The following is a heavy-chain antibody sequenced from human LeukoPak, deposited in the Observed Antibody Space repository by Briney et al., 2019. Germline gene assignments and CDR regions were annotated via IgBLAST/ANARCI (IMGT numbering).Heavy chain of an antibody. D-gene: IGHD6-19*01. CDR1: GFTFSSYE. Sequence: PGGSLRLSCAASGFTFSSYEMNWVRQAPGKGLEWVSYISSSGSTIYYADSVKGRFIISRDNAKNSLYLQMNSLRAEDTAVYYCARGNSSGWSVELDYWGQGTLVTVSS. CDR3: ARGNSSGWSVELDY. V-gene: IGHV3-48*03. CDR2: ISSSGSTI. J-gene: IGHJ4*02.